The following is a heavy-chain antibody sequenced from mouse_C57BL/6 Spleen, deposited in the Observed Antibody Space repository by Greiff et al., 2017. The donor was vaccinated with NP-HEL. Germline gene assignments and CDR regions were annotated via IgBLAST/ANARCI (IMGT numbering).Heavy chain of an antibody. J-gene: IGHJ2*01. CDR2: IDPSDGYT. CDR3: ERRAYFDY. V-gene: IGHV1-50*01. CDR1: GYTFTSYW. Sequence: VQLQQPGAELVKPGASVKLSCKASGYTFTSYWMQWVKQRPGQGLEWIGEIDPSDGYTNYNEKFKGKATLTVDTSTSTVYMQLSSLTSEDSAVYYCERRAYFDYWGQGTTLTVSS.